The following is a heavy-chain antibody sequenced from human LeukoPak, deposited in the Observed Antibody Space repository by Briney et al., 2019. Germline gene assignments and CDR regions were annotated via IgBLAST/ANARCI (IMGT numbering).Heavy chain of an antibody. CDR3: AHRRRLDRDWNYGRFDF. J-gene: IGHJ4*02. V-gene: IGHV2-5*02. Sequence: SGPTLVNPTQSLTLTCTFSGFSLTTSGVGVGWIRQPPGKALEWLALIYWDDDKRYSPSLTGRLSITKDTSKNQVVLTMTNMDPVDTATDYCAHRRRLDRDWNYGRFDFWGQGMLVTVSS. D-gene: IGHD1-7*01. CDR2: IYWDDDK. CDR1: GFSLTTSGVG.